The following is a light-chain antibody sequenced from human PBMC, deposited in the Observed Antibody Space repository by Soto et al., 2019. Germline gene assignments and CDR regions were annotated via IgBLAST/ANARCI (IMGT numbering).Light chain of an antibody. CDR2: EVS. CDR3: SSYTSSSTWL. Sequence: QSALTQPASVSGSPGQSITISCTGTSSDVGAYNYVSWYQQHPGKASKLMIYEVSNRPSGVSNHFSGSKSANTASLTISGLQAGDEADYYCSSYTSSSTWLFGGGTKLTVL. J-gene: IGLJ3*02. CDR1: SSDVGAYNY. V-gene: IGLV2-14*03.